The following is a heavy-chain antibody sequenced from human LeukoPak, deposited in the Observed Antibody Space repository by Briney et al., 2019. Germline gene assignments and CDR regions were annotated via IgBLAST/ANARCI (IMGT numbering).Heavy chain of an antibody. Sequence: GGSLRLSCAASGFTFSGSAMHWVRQASGKGLELVGRIRSKANNYATAYAASVKGRFTISRDDSKNTAYLQMNSLKTDDTAVYYCTRRAVAAAGNYWGQGTLVTVSS. J-gene: IGHJ4*02. CDR3: TRRAVAAAGNY. CDR1: GFTFSGSA. CDR2: IRSKANNYAT. D-gene: IGHD6-13*01. V-gene: IGHV3-73*01.